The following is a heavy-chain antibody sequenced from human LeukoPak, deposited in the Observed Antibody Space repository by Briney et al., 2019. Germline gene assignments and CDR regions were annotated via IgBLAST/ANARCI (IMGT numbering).Heavy chain of an antibody. CDR1: GYTFTGYY. V-gene: IGHV1-2*02. CDR2: INPNSGDT. D-gene: IGHD3-22*01. Sequence: ASVKVSCKASGYTFTGYYMHWGRQAPGQGLEWMGWINPNSGDTNYAQKFQGRVTMTRDTSTSTAYMELSSLTSDDAAVYYCARGRYGLLSGYDYWGQGAMVTVSS. J-gene: IGHJ4*02. CDR3: ARGRYGLLSGYDY.